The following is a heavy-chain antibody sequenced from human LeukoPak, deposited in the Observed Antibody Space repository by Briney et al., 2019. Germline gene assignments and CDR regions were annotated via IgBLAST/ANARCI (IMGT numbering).Heavy chain of an antibody. V-gene: IGHV3-49*03. J-gene: IGHJ2*01. CDR1: GFTFGDYA. D-gene: IGHD2-2*01. Sequence: GGSLRLSCTASGFTFGDYAMSRFRQAPGKGLEWVGFIRTKAYNGTTEYAASVKGRFTISRDESKSIAYLQMNSLKTEDTALYYCTSGIPENYWFFGLWGRGTLVTVSS. CDR3: TSGIPENYWFFGL. CDR2: IRTKAYNGTT.